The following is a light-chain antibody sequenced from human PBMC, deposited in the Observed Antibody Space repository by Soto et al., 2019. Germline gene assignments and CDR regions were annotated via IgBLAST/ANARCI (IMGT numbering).Light chain of an antibody. CDR3: QQRSNWPKT. CDR2: DAS. Sequence: EVVLTQSPAILSLSPGERATLSCRASQTVSSFLAWYQQRPGQAPRLLIYDASHRATGIPARFSGSGSGTDFTLTISSLEPEDFAVYYCQQRSNWPKTFGQGTKVDIK. CDR1: QTVSSF. J-gene: IGKJ1*01. V-gene: IGKV3-11*01.